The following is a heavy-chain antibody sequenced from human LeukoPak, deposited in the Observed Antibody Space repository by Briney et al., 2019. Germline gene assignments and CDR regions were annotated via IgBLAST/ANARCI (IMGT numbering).Heavy chain of an antibody. J-gene: IGHJ4*02. D-gene: IGHD4-17*01. CDR2: ISGSSATI. CDR1: GLIFSGFS. Sequence: GGSLRLSCAASGLIFSGFSMNWVRQAPGKGLEWISYISGSSATIYYADSVKGRFTVSRDNAKNSLYLQMNSLRAEDTAVYYCARDGVGGAAVTKFDYWGQGILVLVSS. V-gene: IGHV3-48*01. CDR3: ARDGVGGAAVTKFDY.